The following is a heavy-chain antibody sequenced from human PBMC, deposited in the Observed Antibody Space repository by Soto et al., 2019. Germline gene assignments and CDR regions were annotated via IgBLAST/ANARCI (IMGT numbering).Heavy chain of an antibody. CDR3: ARKGYPYYFDY. V-gene: IGHV4-34*01. J-gene: IGHJ4*02. D-gene: IGHD5-12*01. Sequence: SETLSLTCAVYGGSFSGYYWSWIRQPPGEGLEWIGEINHSGSTNYNPSLKSRVTISVDTSKNQFSLKLSSVTAADTAVYYCARKGYPYYFDYWGQGTLVTVSS. CDR1: GGSFSGYY. CDR2: INHSGST.